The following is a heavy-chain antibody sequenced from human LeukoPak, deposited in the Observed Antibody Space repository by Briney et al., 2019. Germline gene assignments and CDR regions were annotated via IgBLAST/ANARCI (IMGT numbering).Heavy chain of an antibody. CDR3: ARRPWGAYCGGDCYSGYFQH. CDR1: GGSISSSSYY. D-gene: IGHD2-21*02. J-gene: IGHJ1*01. V-gene: IGHV4-39*07. Sequence: SETLSLTCTVSGGSISSSSYYWGWIRQPPGKGLEWIGSIYYSGSTYYNPSLKSRVTISVDTSKNQFSLKLSSVTAADTAVYYCARRPWGAYCGGDCYSGYFQHWGQGTLVTVSS. CDR2: IYYSGST.